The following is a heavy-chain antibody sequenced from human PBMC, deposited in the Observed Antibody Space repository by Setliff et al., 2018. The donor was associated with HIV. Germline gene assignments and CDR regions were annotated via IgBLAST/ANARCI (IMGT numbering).Heavy chain of an antibody. D-gene: IGHD2-21*01. CDR1: GGSISSGTYY. Sequence: SETLSLTCTVSGGSISSGTYYWGWIRQPPGKGLEYIGTMYYSGSTYYNPSLRSRVTISVDTPKNHISLRLSSVTAADTAVYYCARHVTVVAYFETLAGSFNYWGQGTLGTVS. J-gene: IGHJ4*02. V-gene: IGHV4-39*01. CDR3: ARHVTVVAYFETLAGSFNY. CDR2: MYYSGST.